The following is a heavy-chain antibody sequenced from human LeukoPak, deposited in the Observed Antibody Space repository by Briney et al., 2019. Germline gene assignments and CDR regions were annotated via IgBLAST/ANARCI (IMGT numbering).Heavy chain of an antibody. Sequence: PSETLSLTCTVSGGSISSYYWSWIRQPPGKGLEWIGYIYHSGSTNYNPSLKSRVTISVDTSKNQFSLKLSSVTAADTAVYYCARADSSGYGDAFDIWGQGTMVTVSS. V-gene: IGHV4-59*01. CDR1: GGSISSYY. D-gene: IGHD3-22*01. J-gene: IGHJ3*02. CDR3: ARADSSGYGDAFDI. CDR2: IYHSGST.